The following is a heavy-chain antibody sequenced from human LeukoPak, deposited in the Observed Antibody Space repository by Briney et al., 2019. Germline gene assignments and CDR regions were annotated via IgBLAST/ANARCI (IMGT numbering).Heavy chain of an antibody. Sequence: GGSLRLSCAASGFTFSSYAMSWVRQAPGKGLEWVSTISGSGSSTYYAVSVKGRFTISRDNSKNTLYLEMNSLRAEDTALYYCAKDVRSGWLQAFDLWGRGTLVTVSS. CDR3: AKDVRSGWLQAFDL. CDR2: ISGSGSST. CDR1: GFTFSSYA. J-gene: IGHJ2*01. D-gene: IGHD5-12*01. V-gene: IGHV3-23*01.